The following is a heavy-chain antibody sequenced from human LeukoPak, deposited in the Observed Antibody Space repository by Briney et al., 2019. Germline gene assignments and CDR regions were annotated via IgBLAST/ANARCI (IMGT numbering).Heavy chain of an antibody. Sequence: PSETLSLTCTVSGGSISSYYWSWIRQPPGKGLEWIGYIYYSGSTNYNPSLKSRVTISVDTSKNQFSLKLSSVTAPDTAVYYCARVGSSSWYNFDYWGQGTLVTVSS. CDR1: GGSISSYY. J-gene: IGHJ4*02. D-gene: IGHD6-13*01. CDR3: ARVGSSSWYNFDY. CDR2: IYYSGST. V-gene: IGHV4-59*01.